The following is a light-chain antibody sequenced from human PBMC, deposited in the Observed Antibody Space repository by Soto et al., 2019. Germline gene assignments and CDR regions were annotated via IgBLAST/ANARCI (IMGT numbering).Light chain of an antibody. CDR2: GAS. CDR1: ESVSDNY. V-gene: IGKV3-20*01. J-gene: IGKJ5*01. Sequence: EIVLTQSPGTLSLSPGERAALSCRASESVSDNYLAWYQQRSGQAPRLVIYGASRRATGIPDRFSGSGSGTDFTLAIRRLEPEDSAVYYCQQYGGSPSITFGQGTRLEIK. CDR3: QQYGGSPSIT.